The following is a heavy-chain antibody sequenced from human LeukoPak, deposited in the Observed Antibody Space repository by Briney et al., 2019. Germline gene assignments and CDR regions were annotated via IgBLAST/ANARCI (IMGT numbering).Heavy chain of an antibody. V-gene: IGHV3-30-3*01. D-gene: IGHD6-19*01. CDR1: GFTFSSYA. CDR2: ISYDGSNK. CDR3: AGERIAARTYSSGCDY. J-gene: IGHJ4*02. Sequence: GGSLRLSCAASGFTFSSYAMSWVRQAPGKGLEWVAVISYDGSNKYYADSVKGRFTISRDNSKNTLYLQMNSLRAEDTAVYYCAGERIAARTYSSGCDYWGQGTLVTVSS.